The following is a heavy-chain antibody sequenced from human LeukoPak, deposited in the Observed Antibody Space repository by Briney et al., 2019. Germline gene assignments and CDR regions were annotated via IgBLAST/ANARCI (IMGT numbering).Heavy chain of an antibody. D-gene: IGHD2-2*01. J-gene: IGHJ4*02. Sequence: GGSLRLSCAASGFTFSSYDMSWVRQAPGKGLEWVSAISGSDDSTYYTDSVKGRFTISRDNSKNTLYLQMNNLRVEDTAVYYCAKEGCTRTSCYSNCWGQGTLVTVSS. CDR2: ISGSDDST. CDR1: GFTFSSYD. CDR3: AKEGCTRTSCYSNC. V-gene: IGHV3-23*01.